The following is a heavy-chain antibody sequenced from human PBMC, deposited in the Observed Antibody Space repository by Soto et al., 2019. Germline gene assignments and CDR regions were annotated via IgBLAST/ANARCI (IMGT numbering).Heavy chain of an antibody. CDR2: IYYSGSI. V-gene: IGHV4-59*11. Sequence: PSETLSLTCTVSGGSIRSHYWGWIRQPPGKGLEWIGYIYYSGSINYSPSLKSRVSISVDTSKNQVSLKVHSVTAADTAVYYCARRVDGNCYPFFFAYWGRGTQVTVSS. D-gene: IGHD1-7*01. CDR3: ARRVDGNCYPFFFAY. J-gene: IGHJ4*02. CDR1: GGSIRSHY.